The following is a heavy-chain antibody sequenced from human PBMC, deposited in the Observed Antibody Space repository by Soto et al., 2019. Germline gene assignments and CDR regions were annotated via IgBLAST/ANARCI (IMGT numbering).Heavy chain of an antibody. CDR3: ATAIADDAFDV. J-gene: IGHJ3*01. V-gene: IGHV1-3*01. D-gene: IGHD2-2*01. Sequence: ASVKVSCKASGYTFTSYAMHWVRQAPGQRLEWMGWINAGNGNTKYSQKFQGRVTITRDTSASTAYMELSSLRFEDTAVYFCATAIADDAFDVWGRGTMVTVSS. CDR2: INAGNGNT. CDR1: GYTFTSYA.